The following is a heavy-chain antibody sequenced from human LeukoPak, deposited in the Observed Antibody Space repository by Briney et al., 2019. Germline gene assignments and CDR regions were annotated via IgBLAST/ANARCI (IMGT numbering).Heavy chain of an antibody. CDR2: INPNSGGT. D-gene: IGHD6-19*01. CDR3: ARDGVDSSGWFSAFDY. V-gene: IGHV1-2*02. J-gene: IGHJ4*02. CDR1: GYTFTGYY. Sequence: ASVKVSCKASGYTFTGYYMHWVRQAPGQGLEWMGWINPNSGGTNYAQKFQGRVTMTRDTSISTAYMELSRPRSDDTAVYYCARDGVDSSGWFSAFDYWGQGTLVTVSS.